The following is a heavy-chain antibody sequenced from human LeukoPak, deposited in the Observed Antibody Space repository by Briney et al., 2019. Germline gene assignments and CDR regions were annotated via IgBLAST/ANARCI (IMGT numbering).Heavy chain of an antibody. CDR1: GFTFSSYA. D-gene: IGHD5-24*01. CDR2: ISGSGGST. Sequence: GGSLRLSCAASGFTFSSYAMSWVRQAPGKGLEWVSAISGSGGSTYYADSVKGRFTISRDNSKNTLYLQMNSLRAEDTAVYYCARDRRDDYNWDWYFDLWGRGTLVAVSS. CDR3: ARDRRDDYNWDWYFDL. V-gene: IGHV3-23*01. J-gene: IGHJ2*01.